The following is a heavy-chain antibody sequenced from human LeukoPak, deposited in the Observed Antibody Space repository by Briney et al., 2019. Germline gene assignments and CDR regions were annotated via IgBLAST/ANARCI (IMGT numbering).Heavy chain of an antibody. D-gene: IGHD3-3*01. CDR1: GFTFSSYS. CDR2: ISSSSSYI. V-gene: IGHV3-21*01. CDR3: AKEDYDLSYFDF. Sequence: GGSLRLSCAASGFTFSSYSMNWVRQAPGKGLEWVSSISSSSSYIYYADSVKGRFTISRDNAKNSLYLQMNSLRTEDTAVYYCAKEDYDLSYFDFWGQGTLVTVSP. J-gene: IGHJ4*02.